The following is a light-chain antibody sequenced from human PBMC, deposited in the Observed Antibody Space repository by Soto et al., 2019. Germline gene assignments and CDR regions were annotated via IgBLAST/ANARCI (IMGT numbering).Light chain of an antibody. CDR3: QRYNSNSRT. V-gene: IGKV1-5*01. CDR2: DAS. J-gene: IGKJ1*01. CDR1: QNINQW. Sequence: DIQMTQSPSTLSASVGDRVTITCRASQNINQWLAWYQQKPGKAPKFLIYDASILESGVPSRFSGTGSGTEFTLTISSLQPDDFATYYCQRYNSNSRTFGQRTKV.